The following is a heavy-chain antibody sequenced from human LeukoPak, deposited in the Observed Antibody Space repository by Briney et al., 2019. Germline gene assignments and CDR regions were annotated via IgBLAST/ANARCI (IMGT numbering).Heavy chain of an antibody. CDR2: ISGSGAHT. D-gene: IGHD6-13*01. CDR3: ARDRGSSRWYGALDY. J-gene: IGHJ4*02. V-gene: IGHV3-23*01. CDR1: GFTFSSYS. Sequence: GVSLRLSCAASGFTFSSYSMGWVRQAPGKGPECVSTISGSGAHTNYADSVKGRFTISRDNSKNTLYLQMNSLRAEDTAVYYCARDRGSSRWYGALDYWGQGTLVTVSS.